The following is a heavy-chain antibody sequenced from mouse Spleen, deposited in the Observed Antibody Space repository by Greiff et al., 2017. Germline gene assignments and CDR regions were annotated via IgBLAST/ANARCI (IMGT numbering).Heavy chain of an antibody. CDR2: IYPGSGNT. CDR3: ARRGYDGSYYFDY. J-gene: IGHJ2*01. CDR1: GYTFTDYY. Sequence: QVQLQQSGAELVRPGASVKLSCKASGYTFTDYYINWVKQRPGQGLEWIARIYPGSGNTYYNEKFKGKATLTAEKSSSTAYMQLSSLTSEDSAVYFCARRGYDGSYYFDYWGQGTTLTVSS. D-gene: IGHD1-1*02. V-gene: IGHV1-76*01.